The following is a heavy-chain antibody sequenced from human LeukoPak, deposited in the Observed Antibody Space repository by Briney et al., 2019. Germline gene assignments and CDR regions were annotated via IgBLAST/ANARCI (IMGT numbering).Heavy chain of an antibody. J-gene: IGHJ4*02. V-gene: IGHV3-74*01. CDR3: AKRDPSGSYALDY. Sequence: GGSLRLSCAASGFTFSSYWMHWVRQAPGKGLVWVSRINSDGSSTSYADSVKGRFTISRDNAKNTLYLQMNSLRAEDTAVYYCAKRDPSGSYALDYWGQGTLVTVSS. D-gene: IGHD6-19*01. CDR2: INSDGSST. CDR1: GFTFSSYW.